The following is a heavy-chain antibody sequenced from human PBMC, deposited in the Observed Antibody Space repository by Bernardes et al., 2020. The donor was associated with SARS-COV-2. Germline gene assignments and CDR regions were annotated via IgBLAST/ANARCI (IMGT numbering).Heavy chain of an antibody. V-gene: IGHV4-39*01. J-gene: IGHJ4*02. CDR2: IYFSGSA. Sequence: SEPLSLTCTVSGGSVSTNGYYWGWIRQPPGKGLEWIGSIYFSGSAYSNPSLKSRVTVSIDTSKNQCSLKLSSVTAADTASYYCARHVGYNYGYSDYWGQGIMVTVSS. CDR1: GGSVSTNGYY. CDR3: ARHVGYNYGYSDY. D-gene: IGHD5-18*01.